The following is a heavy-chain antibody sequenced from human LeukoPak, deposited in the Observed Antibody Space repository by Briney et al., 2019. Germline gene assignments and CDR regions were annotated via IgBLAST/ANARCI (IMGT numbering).Heavy chain of an antibody. V-gene: IGHV4-59*01. D-gene: IGHD4-17*01. Sequence: SETLSLTCTVSGGSMSSYYWSWIRQPPGKGLEWIGYIYYSGSTNYNPSLKRRVTISVDTSKNQFSLKLSSVTAADTAVYYCARDRTTSHFDYWGQGTLVTVSS. CDR1: GGSMSSYY. J-gene: IGHJ4*02. CDR3: ARDRTTSHFDY. CDR2: IYYSGST.